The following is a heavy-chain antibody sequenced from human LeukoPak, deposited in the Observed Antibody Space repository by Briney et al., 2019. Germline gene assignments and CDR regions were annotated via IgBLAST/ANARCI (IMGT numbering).Heavy chain of an antibody. J-gene: IGHJ4*02. D-gene: IGHD3-10*01. CDR3: ARETSARGVSTH. Sequence: PGGSLRLSCAASGFTFSIYGMTWVRQAPGKGLEWVSGINWKTGATGYSDSVKGRFTISKDNTKNSLYLQMNSLRAEDTAFYYCARETSARGVSTHWGQGTLVTVSS. CDR2: INWKTGAT. V-gene: IGHV3-20*04. CDR1: GFTFSIYG.